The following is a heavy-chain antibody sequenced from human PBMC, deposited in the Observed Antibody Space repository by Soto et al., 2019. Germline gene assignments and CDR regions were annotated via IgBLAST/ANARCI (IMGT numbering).Heavy chain of an antibody. CDR2: MSYDGSNK. D-gene: IGHD2-15*01. V-gene: IGHV3-30-3*01. CDR1: GFTFSSYA. Sequence: QVQLVESGGGVVQPGRSLRLSCAASGFTFSSYAMHWVRRAPGKGLEWMAVMSYDGSNKYYADSVKGRFTISRDNSKNTLYRQMNSLSPEATALYYCARDGGAYWGQGPLVIVSS. CDR3: ARDGGAY. J-gene: IGHJ4*02.